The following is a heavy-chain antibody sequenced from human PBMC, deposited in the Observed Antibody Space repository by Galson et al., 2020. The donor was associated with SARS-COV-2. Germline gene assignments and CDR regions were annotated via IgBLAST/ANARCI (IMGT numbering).Heavy chain of an antibody. V-gene: IGHV4-59*01. CDR3: ARAGQWPARAFDY. CDR2: IYYSGST. J-gene: IGHJ4*02. CDR1: GGSISSYY. Sequence: ASETLSLTCTVSGGSISSYYWSWIRQPPGKGLEWIGYIYYSGSTNYNPSLKSRVTISVDTSKNQFSLKLSSVTAADTAVYYCARAGQWPARAFDYWGQGTLVTVSS. D-gene: IGHD6-19*01.